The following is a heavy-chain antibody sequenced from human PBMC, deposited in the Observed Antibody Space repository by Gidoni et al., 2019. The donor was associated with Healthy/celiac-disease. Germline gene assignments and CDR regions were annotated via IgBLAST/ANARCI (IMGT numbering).Heavy chain of an antibody. V-gene: IGHV4-34*01. CDR2: INHSGST. CDR3: ARAGRTRRYFDY. J-gene: IGHJ4*02. CDR1: GGSFSGYY. Sequence: QVLLQQWGAGLLKPSETLSLTCAVYGGSFSGYYWSWIRQPPGKGLEWIGEINHSGSTNYNPSLKSRVTISVDTSKNQFSLKLSSVTAADTAVYYCARAGRTRRYFDYWGQGTLVTVSS.